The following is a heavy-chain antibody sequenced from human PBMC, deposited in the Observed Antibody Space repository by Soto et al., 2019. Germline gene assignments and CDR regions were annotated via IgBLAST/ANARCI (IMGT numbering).Heavy chain of an antibody. CDR2: ISYDGNEK. Sequence: QVQLVESGGGVVQPGRSLRLSCAASGFTFNNYALHWVRQSPGKGLEWVELISYDGNEKKYADSVKGRFTISIDNSKNTLFLELSGLRSEDTAVYYCARPTAEGIFTHRGALGYWGQATLITVSS. V-gene: IGHV3-30-3*01. J-gene: IGHJ4*02. CDR1: GFTFNNYA. D-gene: IGHD4-17*01. CDR3: ARPTAEGIFTHRGALGY.